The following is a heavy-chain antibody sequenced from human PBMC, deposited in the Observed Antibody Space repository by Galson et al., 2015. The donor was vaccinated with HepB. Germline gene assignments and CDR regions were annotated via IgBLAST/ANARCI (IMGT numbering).Heavy chain of an antibody. CDR3: ARHYSDYAHFDC. D-gene: IGHD4-11*01. Sequence: SVKVSCKASGNTFTSYSISWVRQAPGQGLEWMGWISAYNGNTHYAQKLQGRVTMTTDTSTSTAYMELRSLRSDDTAVYYCARHYSDYAHFDCWGQGTLVTVSS. V-gene: IGHV1-18*01. CDR2: ISAYNGNT. J-gene: IGHJ4*02. CDR1: GNTFTSYS.